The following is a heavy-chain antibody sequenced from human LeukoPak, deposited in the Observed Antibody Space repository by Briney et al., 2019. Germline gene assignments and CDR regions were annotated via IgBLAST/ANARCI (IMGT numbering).Heavy chain of an antibody. CDR1: GFTFSSYW. D-gene: IGHD3-22*01. V-gene: IGHV3-7*01. Sequence: GGSLRLSCAASGFTFSSYWMSWVRQAPGKGLEWVANIKQDGSEKYYADSVKGRFTIARDNSKNTLYLQMNSLRAEDTAVYYCAREGVIFSSGYYYFDYWGQGTLVTVSS. CDR2: IKQDGSEK. J-gene: IGHJ4*02. CDR3: AREGVIFSSGYYYFDY.